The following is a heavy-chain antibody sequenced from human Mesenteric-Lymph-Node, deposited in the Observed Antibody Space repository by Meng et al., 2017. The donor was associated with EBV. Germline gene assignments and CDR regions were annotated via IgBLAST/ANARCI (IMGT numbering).Heavy chain of an antibody. J-gene: IGHJ4*02. D-gene: IGHD1-1*01. V-gene: IGHV4-39*01. CDR2: IYHSGTT. CDR3: ARQQGDWNLDF. CDR1: GGSINSGDYY. Sequence: QLPLEGSGPGLVKPSETLSLTCAVSGGSINSGDYYWGWIRQSPGKGLEWIGTIYHSGTTYYNPSLKSLKSRVTISADMSKNQFSLKVTSVTAADTAVYYCARQQGDWNLDFWGQGTLVTVSS.